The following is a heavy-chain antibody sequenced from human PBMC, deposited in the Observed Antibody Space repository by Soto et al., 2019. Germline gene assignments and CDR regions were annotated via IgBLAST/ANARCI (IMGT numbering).Heavy chain of an antibody. J-gene: IGHJ4*02. D-gene: IGHD5-12*01. CDR2: ISYDGSNK. CDR3: AKDRSGYVSTYYFDY. V-gene: IGHV3-30*18. CDR1: GFTFSSYG. Sequence: GGSLRLSCAASGFTFSSYGMHWVRQAPGKGLEWVAVISYDGSNKYYADSVKGRFTISRDNSKNTLYLQMNSLRAEDTAVYYCAKDRSGYVSTYYFDYWGQGTLVTVSS.